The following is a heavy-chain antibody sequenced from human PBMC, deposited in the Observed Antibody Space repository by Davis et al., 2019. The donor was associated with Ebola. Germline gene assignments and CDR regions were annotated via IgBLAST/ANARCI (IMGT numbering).Heavy chain of an antibody. V-gene: IGHV3-23*01. CDR1: GFNFRPYA. D-gene: IGHD2-21*02. CDR3: ARTLAYCGGDCYFSPYYYYNGMDV. Sequence: GGSLTLSCAVSGFNFRPYAMTWVRQAPGKGLEWVACISGSGKPTYYADSVEGRFNISRDNSKNTLYLQMNSLRAEDTAVYYCARTLAYCGGDCYFSPYYYYNGMDVWGQGTTVTVSS. CDR2: ISGSGKPT. J-gene: IGHJ6*02.